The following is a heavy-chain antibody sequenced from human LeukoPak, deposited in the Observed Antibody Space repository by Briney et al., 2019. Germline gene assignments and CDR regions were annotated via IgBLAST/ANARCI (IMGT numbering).Heavy chain of an antibody. V-gene: IGHV4-61*01. J-gene: IGHJ4*02. Sequence: SETLSLTCTVSGGSVSSGSYYWSWTRQPPGKGLEWIGYIYYSGSTNYNPSLKSRVTISVDTSKNQFSLKLRSVTAADTAVYYCARDKSQQWLTSLILDYWGQGTLVTVSS. D-gene: IGHD6-19*01. CDR3: ARDKSQQWLTSLILDY. CDR2: IYYSGST. CDR1: GGSVSSGSYY.